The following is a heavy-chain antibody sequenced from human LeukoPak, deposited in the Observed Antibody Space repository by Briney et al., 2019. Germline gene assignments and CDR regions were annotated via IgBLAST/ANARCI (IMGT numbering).Heavy chain of an antibody. CDR2: IPYDGSNK. J-gene: IGHJ6*02. CDR1: GFVFSSYV. Sequence: GGTLRLSCAASGFVFSSYVMHWVRQAPGKGVEWGAVIPYDGSNKYYADSVKGRFTISRDNSKNTLYLQMNSLRAEDTAVYYCARDRGFGELLSDYFYDYVMDVWGQGTTVTVSS. D-gene: IGHD3-10*01. V-gene: IGHV3-30*04. CDR3: ARDRGFGELLSDYFYDYVMDV.